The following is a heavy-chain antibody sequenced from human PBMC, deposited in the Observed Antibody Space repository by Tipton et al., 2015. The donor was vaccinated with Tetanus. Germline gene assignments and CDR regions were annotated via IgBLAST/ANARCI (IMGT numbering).Heavy chain of an antibody. J-gene: IGHJ4*02. CDR2: ISYDGSNK. Sequence: SLRLSCAASGFTFSSYGMHWVRQAPGKGLEWVAVISYDGSNKYYADSVKGRFTISRDNSKNTLYLQMNSLRAEDTAVYYCAKVRTMIVVVTAFDYWGQGTLVTVSS. V-gene: IGHV3-30*18. D-gene: IGHD3-22*01. CDR1: GFTFSSYG. CDR3: AKVRTMIVVVTAFDY.